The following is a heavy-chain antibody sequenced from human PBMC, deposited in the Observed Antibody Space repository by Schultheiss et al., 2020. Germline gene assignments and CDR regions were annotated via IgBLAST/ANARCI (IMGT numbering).Heavy chain of an antibody. CDR2: INSDGSST. CDR3: AREGGRSGYGMDV. CDR1: GFTFSSYW. J-gene: IGHJ6*02. V-gene: IGHV3-74*01. D-gene: IGHD1-26*01. Sequence: GGSLRLSCAASGFTFSSYWMHWVRQAPGKGLVWVSRINSDGSSTSYADSVKGRFTISRDNSKNTLYLQMNSLRAEDTAVYYCAREGGRSGYGMDVWGQGTTVTVSS.